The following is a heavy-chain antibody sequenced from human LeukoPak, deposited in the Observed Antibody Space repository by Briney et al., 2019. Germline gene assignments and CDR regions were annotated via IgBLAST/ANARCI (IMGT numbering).Heavy chain of an antibody. V-gene: IGHV4-59*01. D-gene: IGHD3-3*01. CDR1: GGSISSYY. CDR2: IYYSGST. Sequence: SETLSLTCTVSGGSISSYYWSWIRQPPGKGLEWIGYIYYSGSTNYNPSLKSRVTISVDTSKNQFSLKLSSVTAADTAVYYCARERRFWSGYNWFDPWGQGTLVTVSS. J-gene: IGHJ5*02. CDR3: ARERRFWSGYNWFDP.